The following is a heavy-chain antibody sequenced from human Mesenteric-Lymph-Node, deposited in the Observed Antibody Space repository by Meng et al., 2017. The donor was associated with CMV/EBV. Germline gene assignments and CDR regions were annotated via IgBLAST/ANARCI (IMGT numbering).Heavy chain of an antibody. CDR2: INPHSGGT. J-gene: IGHJ5*02. CDR3: ARETGWFDP. D-gene: IGHD1-14*01. V-gene: IGHV1-2*02. CDR1: GYTFTDSY. Sequence: ASVKVSCKASGYTFTDSYIHWVRQAPGQGLEWMGWINPHSGGTNYAQKFQGRVTMTRDTSISTAYMELSRLRSDDTAVYYCARETGWFDPWGQGTLVTVSS.